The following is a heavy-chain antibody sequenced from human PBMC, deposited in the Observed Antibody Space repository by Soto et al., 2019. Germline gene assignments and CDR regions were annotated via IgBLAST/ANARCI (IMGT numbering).Heavy chain of an antibody. Sequence: EVQLLESGGGLVQPGGSLRLSCAASRFTFSSFAMSWVRQAPGKGLEWVSGISAGGGSTYYADSVKGRFSISRDNSKNTVYLQMNSLRAEDKAVDYCAKVWTYDYSVDVWGKGPPVTVSS. J-gene: IGHJ6*03. CDR1: RFTFSSFA. CDR2: ISAGGGST. D-gene: IGHD2-21*01. V-gene: IGHV3-23*01. CDR3: AKVWTYDYSVDV.